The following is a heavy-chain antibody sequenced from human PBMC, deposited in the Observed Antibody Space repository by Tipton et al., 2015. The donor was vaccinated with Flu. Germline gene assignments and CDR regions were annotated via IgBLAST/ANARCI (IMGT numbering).Heavy chain of an antibody. CDR3: ARGYSSSLGLPFDY. J-gene: IGHJ4*02. Sequence: LRLSCTVSGGSISSYSYYWSWIRQPAGKGLEWIGRIYTSGSTNYNPSLKSRVTMSLDTSKNQFSMKLSSVTAADTAVYYCARGYSSSLGLPFDYWGQGTLVTVSS. V-gene: IGHV4-61*02. CDR1: GGSISSYSYY. CDR2: IYTSGST. D-gene: IGHD6-19*01.